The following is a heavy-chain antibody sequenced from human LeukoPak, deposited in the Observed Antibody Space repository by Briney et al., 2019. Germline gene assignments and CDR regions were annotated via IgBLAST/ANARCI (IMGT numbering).Heavy chain of an antibody. D-gene: IGHD5-18*01. V-gene: IGHV1-69*01. J-gene: IGHJ3*02. Sequence: ASVKVSCKASGGTFSSYAISWVRQAPGQGLEWMGGIIPIFGTANYAQKFQGRVTITADESTSTAYMELSSLRSEDTAVYYCTRRAGDTFSADIWGQGTMVTVSS. CDR3: TRRAGDTFSADI. CDR2: IIPIFGTA. CDR1: GGTFSSYA.